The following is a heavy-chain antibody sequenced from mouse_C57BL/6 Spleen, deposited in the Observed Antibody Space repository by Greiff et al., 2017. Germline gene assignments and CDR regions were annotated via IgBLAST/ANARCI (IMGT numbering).Heavy chain of an antibody. CDR2: INPNNGGT. CDR3: ARESY. J-gene: IGHJ2*01. V-gene: IGHV1-26*01. Sequence: EVQLQQSGPELVKPGASVKISCKASGYTFTDYYMNWVKQSPGKSLEWIGDINPNNGGTSYNQKFKGKATLTVDKSSSTAYMELRSLTSEDSAVYYCARESYWGQGTTLTVSS. CDR1: GYTFTDYY.